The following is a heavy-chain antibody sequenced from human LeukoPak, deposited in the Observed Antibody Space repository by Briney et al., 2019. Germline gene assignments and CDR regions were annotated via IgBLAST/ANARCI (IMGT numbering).Heavy chain of an antibody. CDR1: GFTFSNYA. J-gene: IGHJ1*01. D-gene: IGHD3-10*01. V-gene: IGHV3-23*01. CDR2: VSGSGGST. CDR3: AKTDYYASGSYKWEYFQH. Sequence: GGSLRLSCEAPGFTFSNYAMSWVRQAPGKGLEWVSVVSGSGGSTYYADSVKGRFTISRDNSKNTLYLQMNSLRAEDTAVYYFAKTDYYASGSYKWEYFQHWGQGTLVTVSS.